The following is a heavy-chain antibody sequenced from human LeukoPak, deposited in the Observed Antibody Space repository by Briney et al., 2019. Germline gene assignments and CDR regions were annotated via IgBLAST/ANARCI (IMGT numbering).Heavy chain of an antibody. Sequence: HTGGSLRLSCAASGFTFSNYAMSWVRQAPGKGLEWVSGISGSGTSTYYADSVKGRSTISRDNSKNTLYLQMNSLRAEDTAVYYCASSYCSGGSCYLASAFDIWGQGTMVTVSS. CDR2: ISGSGTST. D-gene: IGHD2-15*01. CDR3: ASSYCSGGSCYLASAFDI. J-gene: IGHJ3*02. CDR1: GFTFSNYA. V-gene: IGHV3-23*01.